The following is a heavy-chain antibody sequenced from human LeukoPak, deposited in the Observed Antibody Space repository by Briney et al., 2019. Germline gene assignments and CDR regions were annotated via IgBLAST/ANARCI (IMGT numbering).Heavy chain of an antibody. Sequence: PGRSLRLSCAASGFNFDDYAMHWVRQVPGKGLEWVSGINWTNTTLGLADSVKGRFSISRDNAKNSLFLQMNSLRAEDTALYYCAKAKGAAPVFDYWGQGTLVTVSS. V-gene: IGHV3-9*01. J-gene: IGHJ4*02. CDR3: AKAKGAAPVFDY. CDR2: INWTNTTL. CDR1: GFNFDDYA. D-gene: IGHD6-6*01.